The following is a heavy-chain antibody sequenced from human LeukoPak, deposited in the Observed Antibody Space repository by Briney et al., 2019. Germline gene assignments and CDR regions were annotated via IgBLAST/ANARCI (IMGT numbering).Heavy chain of an antibody. CDR3: ARTYYYDSSGLVPGY. CDR1: GYSFTSYW. CDR2: IDPSDSYT. Sequence: GESLKISCKGSGYSFTSYWISWVRQMPGKGLEWMGRIDPSDSYTNSSPSFQGHVTISADKSISTAYLQWSSLKASDTAMYYCARTYYYDSSGLVPGYWGQGTLVTVSS. J-gene: IGHJ4*02. D-gene: IGHD3-22*01. V-gene: IGHV5-10-1*01.